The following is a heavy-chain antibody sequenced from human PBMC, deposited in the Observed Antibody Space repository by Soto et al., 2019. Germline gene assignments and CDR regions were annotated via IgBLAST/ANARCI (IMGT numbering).Heavy chain of an antibody. D-gene: IGHD3-10*01. V-gene: IGHV4-31*03. CDR3: VSGVLS. Sequence: QVQLQESGPGLVKASQTLSLTCNVSGGSISSGGYYWTWIRQHPGKGLEWIGNIHHSGSTFYNPSPXRXXSISVDTAKTQFSLKLSSVTAADTAVYFCVSGVLSWGQGTLVTVSS. CDR2: IHHSGST. CDR1: GGSISSGGYY. J-gene: IGHJ1*01.